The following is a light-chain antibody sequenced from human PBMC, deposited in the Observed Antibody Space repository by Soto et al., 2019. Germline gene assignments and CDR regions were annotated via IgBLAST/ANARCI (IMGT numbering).Light chain of an antibody. V-gene: IGLV2-23*01. CDR1: SSDVGSYNL. Sequence: QSALTQPASVSGSPGRSIAISCTGTSSDVGSYNLVSWYQQHPGKAPKLMIYEGSKRPSGVSNRFSGSKSGNTASLTISGLQAEDEADYYCCSYAGSSTPYAFGTGTKV. CDR2: EGS. CDR3: CSYAGSSTPYA. J-gene: IGLJ1*01.